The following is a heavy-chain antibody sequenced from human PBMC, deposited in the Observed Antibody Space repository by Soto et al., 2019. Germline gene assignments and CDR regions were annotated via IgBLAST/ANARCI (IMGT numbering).Heavy chain of an antibody. D-gene: IGHD6-19*01. CDR2: ISAYNGNT. Sequence: EASVKVSCKASGYTFTSYGISWVRQAPGQGLEWMGWISAYNGNTNYAQKLQGRVTMTTDTSTSTAYMELRSLRSDDTAVYYCARDHPRGSGWYEQGPFDYWGQGTLVTVSS. CDR3: ARDHPRGSGWYEQGPFDY. CDR1: GYTFTSYG. V-gene: IGHV1-18*01. J-gene: IGHJ4*02.